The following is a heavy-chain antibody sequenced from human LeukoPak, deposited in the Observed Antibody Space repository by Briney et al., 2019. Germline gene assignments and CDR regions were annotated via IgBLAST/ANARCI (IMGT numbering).Heavy chain of an antibody. D-gene: IGHD3-22*01. J-gene: IGHJ4*02. CDR1: GFTFSSYS. CDR3: ARPPPSAWGLDYDSSGYYYEGVY. CDR2: ISSSSSYI. V-gene: IGHV3-21*01. Sequence: GGSLRLSCAASGFTFSSYSMNWVRQAPGKGLEWVSSISSSSSYIYYADSVKGRFTISRDNAKNSLYLQMNSLRAEDTAVYYCARPPPSAWGLDYDSSGYYYEGVYWSQGTLVTVSS.